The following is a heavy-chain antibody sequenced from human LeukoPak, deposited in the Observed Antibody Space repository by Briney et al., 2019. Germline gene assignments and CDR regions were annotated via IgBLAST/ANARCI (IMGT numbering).Heavy chain of an antibody. J-gene: IGHJ4*02. V-gene: IGHV3-23*01. D-gene: IGHD6-19*01. CDR2: ISGSGGST. CDR1: GFTFSSYG. CDR3: ARDLRLYSSGWYTVGDY. Sequence: GGSLRLSCAASGFTFSSYGMSWVRQAPGKGLEWVSAISGSGGSTYYADSVKGRFTISRDDSKNTLYLQMNSLRAEDTAVYYCARDLRLYSSGWYTVGDYWGQGTLVTVSS.